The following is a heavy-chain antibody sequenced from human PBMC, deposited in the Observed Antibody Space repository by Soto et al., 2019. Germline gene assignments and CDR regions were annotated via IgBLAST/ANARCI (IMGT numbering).Heavy chain of an antibody. V-gene: IGHV3-23*01. Sequence: GGSLRLSCVASGFTFASPYTHSMSWVRQSPGKGPEWVSTIISNGANTHYAESVQGRLTISKDASRYTVHLHMNSLRADDTATYFGVSCVSAHFDYWGQGTPVTVSS. CDR1: GFTFASPYTHS. J-gene: IGHJ4*01. CDR2: IISNGANT. CDR3: VSCVSAHFDY. D-gene: IGHD2-8*01.